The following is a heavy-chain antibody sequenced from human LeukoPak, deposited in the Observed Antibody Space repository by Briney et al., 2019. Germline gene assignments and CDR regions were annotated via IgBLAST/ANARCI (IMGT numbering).Heavy chain of an antibody. J-gene: IGHJ4*02. D-gene: IGHD3-10*01. CDR3: AKDCYGSGSSYNFDC. Sequence: EASVKVSCKASGYTFTGYYMHWVRQAPGQGLEWMGWINPHSGGTNFAQKFQGRVTMTRDTSISAAYMELSRLRSDDTAVYFCAKDCYGSGSSYNFDCWGQGTLVTVSS. CDR1: GYTFTGYY. V-gene: IGHV1-2*02. CDR2: INPHSGGT.